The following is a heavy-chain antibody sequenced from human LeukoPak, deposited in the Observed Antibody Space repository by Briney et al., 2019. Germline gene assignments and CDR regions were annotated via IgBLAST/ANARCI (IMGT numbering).Heavy chain of an antibody. CDR1: GFTFSSYS. Sequence: GGSLRLSCAASGFTFSSYSMNWVRQAPGKGLEWVSYISSSSTIYYADSVKGRFTISRDNAKNSLYLQMNSLRAEDTAVYHCARGYCSGGSCYSRFHYYGMDVWGQGTTVTVSS. D-gene: IGHD2-15*01. V-gene: IGHV3-48*04. J-gene: IGHJ6*02. CDR3: ARGYCSGGSCYSRFHYYGMDV. CDR2: ISSSSTI.